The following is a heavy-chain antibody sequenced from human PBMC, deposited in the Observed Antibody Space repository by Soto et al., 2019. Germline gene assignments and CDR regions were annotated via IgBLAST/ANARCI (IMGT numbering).Heavy chain of an antibody. D-gene: IGHD3-3*01. CDR2: ISSSSSHI. CDR3: ARDPLDLWSCYYQLPLHPGSACDS. V-gene: IGHV3-21*01. Sequence: EVQLVESGGGLVKPGGSLRLSCAASGFTFSSYSMNWVRQAPGKGLEWVSSISSSSSHIYYADSVKGRFTISRDNANNSLYLQMKSLRAEDTAVYYCARDPLDLWSCYYQLPLHPGSACDSWVMSTLVTVSS. CDR1: GFTFSSYS. J-gene: IGHJ5*01.